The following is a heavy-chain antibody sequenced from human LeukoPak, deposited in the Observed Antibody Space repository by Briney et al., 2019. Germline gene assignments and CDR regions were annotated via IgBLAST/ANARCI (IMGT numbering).Heavy chain of an antibody. Sequence: GGSLRLSCAASGFTFSSYWMNWVRQAPGKGLEWVSYISSSGSTIYYADSVKGRFTISRDNAKNSLYLQMNSLRAEDTAVYYCARGTGPPNAFDIWGQGTMVTVSS. CDR1: GFTFSSYW. V-gene: IGHV3-48*04. CDR2: ISSSGSTI. CDR3: ARGTGPPNAFDI. J-gene: IGHJ3*02.